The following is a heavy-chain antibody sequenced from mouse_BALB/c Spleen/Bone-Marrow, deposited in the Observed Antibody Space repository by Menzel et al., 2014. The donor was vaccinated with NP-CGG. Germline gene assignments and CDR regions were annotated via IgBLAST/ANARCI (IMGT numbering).Heavy chain of an antibody. J-gene: IGHJ3*01. V-gene: IGHV10-3*01. CDR3: VRDNAGCETWFAY. CDR1: GFTFNTFA. D-gene: IGHD3-1*01. Sequence: EVQLAESGGGLVQPTGSLKLSCAASGFTFNTFAMHWVRQAPGKGLEWVARIRNKNNNYATYYADSVKNRFSISSDDSKNMHYQHKNKLKIKDTAMDYCVRDNAGCETWFAYWGQGTLVTVSA. CDR2: IRNKNNNYAT.